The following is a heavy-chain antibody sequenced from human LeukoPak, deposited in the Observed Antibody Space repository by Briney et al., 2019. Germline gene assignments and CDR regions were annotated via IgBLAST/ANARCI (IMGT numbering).Heavy chain of an antibody. CDR2: IYYSGST. CDR1: GGSISSYY. V-gene: IGHV4-59*08. Sequence: KPSETLSLTCTVSGGSISSYYWSWIRQPPGKGLEWIGYIYYSGSTNYNPSLKSRVTISVDTSKNQFSLKLSSVTAADTAVYYCARHVGSVVVKAFDIWGQGTMVTVSS. J-gene: IGHJ3*02. CDR3: ARHVGSVVVKAFDI. D-gene: IGHD2-15*01.